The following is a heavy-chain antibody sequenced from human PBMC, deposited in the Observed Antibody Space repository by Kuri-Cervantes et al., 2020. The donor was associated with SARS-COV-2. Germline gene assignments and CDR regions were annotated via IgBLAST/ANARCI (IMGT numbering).Heavy chain of an antibody. J-gene: IGHJ4*02. CDR3: AREEGGYSYGLDY. D-gene: IGHD5-18*01. CDR2: IYHSGST. Sequence: SETLSLTCAVSGYSISSGYYWGWIRQPPGKGLEWIGSIYHSGSTNYNPSLKSRVTISVDTSKNQFSLKLSSVTAADTAVYYCAREEGGYSYGLDYWGQGTLVTVSS. V-gene: IGHV4-38-2*02. CDR1: GYSISSGYY.